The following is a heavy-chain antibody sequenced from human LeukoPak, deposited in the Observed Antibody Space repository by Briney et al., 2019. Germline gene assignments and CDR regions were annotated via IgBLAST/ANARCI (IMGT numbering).Heavy chain of an antibody. D-gene: IGHD3-16*02. CDR1: GGSISSYY. CDR3: ARSHYDYVWGSYRYTPFDY. J-gene: IGHJ4*02. CDR2: IYCSGST. Sequence: PSETLSLTCTVSGGSISSYYWSWIRQPPGKGLEWIGYIYCSGSTNYNPSLKSRVTISVDTSKNQFSLKLSSVTAADTAVYYCARSHYDYVWGSYRYTPFDYWGQGTLVTVSS. V-gene: IGHV4-59*01.